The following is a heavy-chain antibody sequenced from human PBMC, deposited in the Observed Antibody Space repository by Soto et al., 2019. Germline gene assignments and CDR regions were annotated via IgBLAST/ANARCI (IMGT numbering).Heavy chain of an antibody. D-gene: IGHD6-13*01. J-gene: IGHJ4*02. CDR2: ISSSGSTM. CDR1: GFTFSDYY. V-gene: IGHV3-11*01. Sequence: PGGSLRRSCAASGFTFSDYYMSWIRQAPGKGLEWVSYISSSGSTMYYADSVKGRFTISRDNAKNSLYLQMNSLRAEDTAVYYCARDGGGSSWYPSFDYWGQGTLVTVSS. CDR3: ARDGGGSSWYPSFDY.